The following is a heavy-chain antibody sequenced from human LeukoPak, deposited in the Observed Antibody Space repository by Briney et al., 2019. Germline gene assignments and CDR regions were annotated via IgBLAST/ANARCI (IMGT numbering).Heavy chain of an antibody. Sequence: GGSLRLSCAASGFTFRSSEMNWVRQAPGKGLEWVSYIGNSGNTMYTDSVKGRFTISRDNAKDSVYLQMNSLRAEDTAIYYCAREGSVPSGWSFFDYWGRGALVTVSS. CDR1: GFTFRSSE. D-gene: IGHD2-15*01. V-gene: IGHV3-48*03. CDR2: IGNSGNTM. CDR3: AREGSVPSGWSFFDY. J-gene: IGHJ4*02.